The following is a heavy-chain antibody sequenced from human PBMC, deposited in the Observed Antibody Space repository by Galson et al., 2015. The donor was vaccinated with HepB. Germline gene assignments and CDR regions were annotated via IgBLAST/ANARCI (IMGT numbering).Heavy chain of an antibody. D-gene: IGHD3-3*01. V-gene: IGHV1-58*01. CDR3: AAILKYDIWNGYLFDY. CDR1: GFTFTNSA. CDR2: IVVGSGNT. J-gene: IGHJ4*02. Sequence: SVKVSCKASGFTFTNSAVQWVRQARGQRLEWIGWIVVGSGNTNYAQKFKERVTITRDMSTSTAYMELSSLRSEDTAVYYGAAILKYDIWNGYLFDYWGQGTLVTVSS.